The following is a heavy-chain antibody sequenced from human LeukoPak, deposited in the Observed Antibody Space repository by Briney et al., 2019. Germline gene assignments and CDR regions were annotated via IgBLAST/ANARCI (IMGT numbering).Heavy chain of an antibody. CDR3: TIHMYDGYEGSSDTTMTRSP. D-gene: IGHD5-18*01. Sequence: GSLRLSCAASGFTLSSYWMHWVRQAPGQGLVWVSRINSDGSSTTYADSVKGRFTISRDNAKNTLYLQMNSLRAEDTAVYYCTIHMYDGYEGSSDTTMTRSPWGQGTLVTVSS. CDR2: INSDGSST. V-gene: IGHV3-74*01. CDR1: GFTLSSYW. J-gene: IGHJ5*02.